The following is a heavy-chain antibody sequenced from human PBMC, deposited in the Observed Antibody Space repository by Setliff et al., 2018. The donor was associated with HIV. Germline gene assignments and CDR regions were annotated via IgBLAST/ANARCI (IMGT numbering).Heavy chain of an antibody. CDR3: ASGEGVRGVIIRGGLDV. J-gene: IGHJ6*04. CDR1: GHPFSNYD. V-gene: IGHV1-8*01. D-gene: IGHD3-10*01. Sequence: VKVSCKTSGHPFSNYDIIWVRRATGQGLEWMGWMNPNSGATGYAQKFKDRFIMTRDTSISTAYMELSSLTSEDTAVYYCASGEGVRGVIIRGGLDVWGKGTTVTVSS. CDR2: MNPNSGAT.